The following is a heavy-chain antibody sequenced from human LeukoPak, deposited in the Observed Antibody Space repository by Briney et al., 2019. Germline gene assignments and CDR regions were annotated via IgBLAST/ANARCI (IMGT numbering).Heavy chain of an antibody. CDR3: ARDVFGSGNYFDH. J-gene: IGHJ4*02. CDR1: GASISSYH. CDR2: TSTSGST. V-gene: IGHV4-4*07. Sequence: SETLSLTCSVSGASISSYHWSWIRQTAGKGLEWIGRTSTSGSTNYTPSLKSRVTMSVDTSKNQFSRTLSSVTAADTAVYYCARDVFGSGNYFDHWGQGTLVTVSS. D-gene: IGHD3-10*01.